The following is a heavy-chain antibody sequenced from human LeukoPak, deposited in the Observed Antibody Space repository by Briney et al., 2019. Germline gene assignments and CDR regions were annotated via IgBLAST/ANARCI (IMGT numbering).Heavy chain of an antibody. CDR1: GGTFSSYA. Sequence: SVKVSCKASGGTFSSYAISWVRQAPGQGLEWMGRIIPIFGTANYAQKFQGRVTITTDESTSTAYMELSSLRSEDTAVYYCARDRPTYGSGDNYFDYWGQGALVTISS. CDR3: ARDRPTYGSGDNYFDY. J-gene: IGHJ4*02. V-gene: IGHV1-69*05. D-gene: IGHD3-10*01. CDR2: IIPIFGTA.